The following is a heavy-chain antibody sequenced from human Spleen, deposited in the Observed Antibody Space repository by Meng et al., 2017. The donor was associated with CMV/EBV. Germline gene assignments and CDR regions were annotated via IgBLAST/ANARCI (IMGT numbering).Heavy chain of an antibody. Sequence: ASVKVSCKASGYTFTSYGISWVRQAPGQGLEWMGWISAYNGNTNYAQKLQGRVTMTTDTSTSTAYMELRSLRSDDTAVYYCARDRHSGSYYYYYYGMDVWGQGTTVTVSS. CDR2: ISAYNGNT. J-gene: IGHJ6*02. D-gene: IGHD3-10*01. CDR3: ARDRHSGSYYYYYYGMDV. V-gene: IGHV1-18*01. CDR1: GYTFTSYG.